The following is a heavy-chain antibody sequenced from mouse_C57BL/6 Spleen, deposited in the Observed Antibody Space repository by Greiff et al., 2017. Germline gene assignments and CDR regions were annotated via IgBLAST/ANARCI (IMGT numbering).Heavy chain of an antibody. CDR3: ARGGAQALAY. D-gene: IGHD3-2*02. CDR2: IDPSDSYT. Sequence: QVQLQQPGAELVMPGASVKLSCKASGYTFTSYWMHWVKQRPGQGLEWIGEIDPSDSYTNYNQKFKGKSTLTVDKSSSTAYMQLSSLTSEDSAVYYWARGGAQALAYWGQGTLAPVSA. CDR1: GYTFTSYW. V-gene: IGHV1-69*01. J-gene: IGHJ3*01.